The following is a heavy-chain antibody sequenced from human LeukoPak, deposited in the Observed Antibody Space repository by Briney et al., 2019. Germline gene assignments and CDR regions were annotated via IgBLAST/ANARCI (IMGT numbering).Heavy chain of an antibody. J-gene: IGHJ3*02. V-gene: IGHV1-69*10. D-gene: IGHD2-2*01. CDR3: AREVSVVPAAVGAFDI. CDR2: IITILGIA. Sequence: SVKVSFKASGGTFIIYTISWVRQAPGQGVEWMGRIITILGIANYAQKFQGRVTITADKSTSTAYMELSSLRSEDTAVYYCAREVSVVPAAVGAFDIWGQGTMVTVSS. CDR1: GGTFIIYT.